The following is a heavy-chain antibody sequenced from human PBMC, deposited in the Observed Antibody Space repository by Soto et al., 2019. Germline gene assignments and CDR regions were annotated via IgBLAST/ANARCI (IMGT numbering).Heavy chain of an antibody. V-gene: IGHV1-69*02. CDR2: IIPILGIA. CDR1: GGTFSSYT. D-gene: IGHD3-16*01. Sequence: QVQLVQSGAEVKKPGSSVKVSCKASGGTFSSYTISWVRQAPGQGLEWMGRIIPILGIANYAQKFQGRVTITADKSTSTAYMELSSLRSEDTAVYYCAEGGGIHRPPHFDYWGQGTLVTVSS. J-gene: IGHJ4*02. CDR3: AEGGGIHRPPHFDY.